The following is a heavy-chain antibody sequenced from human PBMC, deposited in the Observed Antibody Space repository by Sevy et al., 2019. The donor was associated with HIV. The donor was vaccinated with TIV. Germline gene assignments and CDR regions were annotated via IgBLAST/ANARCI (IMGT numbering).Heavy chain of an antibody. V-gene: IGHV3-53*01. CDR2: IYSGGSI. D-gene: IGHD3-16*01. CDR3: AGTYRRRGYFDY. J-gene: IGHJ4*02. CDR1: GFTVSGMY. Sequence: GGSLRLSCAASGFTVSGMYMSWVRQTPGKGLEWVSVIYSGGSIDYADSVKGRFSISRDNSKNTLYLQMNSLRTEDTAVYYCAGTYRRRGYFDYWGQGTLVTVSS.